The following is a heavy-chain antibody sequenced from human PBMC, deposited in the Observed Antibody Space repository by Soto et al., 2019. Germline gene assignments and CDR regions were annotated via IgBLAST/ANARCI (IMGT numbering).Heavy chain of an antibody. V-gene: IGHV4-34*01. J-gene: IGHJ4*02. CDR3: ARGIGYCSSINCYSSRRLRFDS. CDR2: VNHSGTT. CDR1: GGSFSGYY. D-gene: IGHD2-2*01. Sequence: QVQLQQWGAGLLKPSETLSLTCAVYGGSFSGYYWTWIRQSPEKGLEWIGEVNHSGTTYYNPSLKTRVTIPVHTPKTQSSLKMSSVTAADTAVYYCARGIGYCSSINCYSSRRLRFDSWGQGTLVTVSS.